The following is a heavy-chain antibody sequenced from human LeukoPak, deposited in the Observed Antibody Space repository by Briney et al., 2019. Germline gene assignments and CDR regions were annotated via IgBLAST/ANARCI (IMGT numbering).Heavy chain of an antibody. Sequence: GGSLRLSCAASGFALSTNYMTWVRQAPGKGLEWVSLIYSAGDKYYADSVKGRFTISRDNFKNTLYLQMDNLRAEDTAVYYCAALDHGRDFWGQGALVTVSS. CDR2: IYSAGDK. CDR3: AALDHGRDF. V-gene: IGHV3-66*01. J-gene: IGHJ4*02. CDR1: GFALSTNY.